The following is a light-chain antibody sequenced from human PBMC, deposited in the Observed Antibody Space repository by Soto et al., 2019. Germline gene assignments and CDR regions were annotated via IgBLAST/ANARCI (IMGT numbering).Light chain of an antibody. V-gene: IGKV3-20*01. CDR3: QQYGRSGT. CDR1: QSVSRTY. CDR2: PTS. Sequence: EIVLTQSPGTLSLSPGERATLSCRASQSVSRTYLAWYQQKPVQAPRLLIYPTSSRATGIPDRFSGSGSGTDFTLTISRLEPEDFAVYYCQQYGRSGTFGQGTKVEIK. J-gene: IGKJ1*01.